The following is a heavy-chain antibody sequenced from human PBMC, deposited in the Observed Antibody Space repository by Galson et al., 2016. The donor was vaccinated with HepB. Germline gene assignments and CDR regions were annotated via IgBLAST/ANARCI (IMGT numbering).Heavy chain of an antibody. D-gene: IGHD6-13*01. CDR3: ARSLYTSTRYGMDV. Sequence: PALVKPTQTLTLTCTFSGFSLTTTEMCVSWVRQPPGKALEWLALIDWDDDKYYSTSLKTRLTISKDTSKNQVVLTMTNMDPVDTATYYCARSLYTSTRYGMDVWGQGTTVTVSS. J-gene: IGHJ6*02. V-gene: IGHV2-70*18. CDR2: IDWDDDK. CDR1: GFSLTTTEMC.